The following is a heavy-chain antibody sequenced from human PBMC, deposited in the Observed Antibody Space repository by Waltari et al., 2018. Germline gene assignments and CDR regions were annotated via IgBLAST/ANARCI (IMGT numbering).Heavy chain of an antibody. CDR3: ARDRGRGLYFDS. CDR2: IHRSGRT. D-gene: IGHD2-15*01. Sequence: QLQLQQSGPGLVKPSESLSLTCGVSGDSMSENYWWSWVRQSPEKGLEWIGQIHRSGRTYYNPSLESRVSVSMHTSNNKFFLKLSSAIAADTAVYYCARDRGRGLYFDSWGQGTLVTVSP. V-gene: IGHV4-4*02. J-gene: IGHJ4*02. CDR1: GDSMSENYW.